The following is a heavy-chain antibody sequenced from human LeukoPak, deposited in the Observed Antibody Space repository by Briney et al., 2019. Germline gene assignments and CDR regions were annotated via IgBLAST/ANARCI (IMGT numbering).Heavy chain of an antibody. CDR3: ARAPHDFLTAVPSRVFDL. CDR1: GGSVSSSGNY. CDR2: LSYSGSA. V-gene: IGHV4-39*07. Sequence: SETLSLTCSVSGGSVSSSGNYWGWIRQPPGKTPEWIGSLSYSGSANYNPPLESRAAISLDMSKNQFSLRLSSVTAADTAVYFCARAPHDFLTAVPSRVFDLWGQGILVTVSS. D-gene: IGHD3/OR15-3a*01. J-gene: IGHJ4*02.